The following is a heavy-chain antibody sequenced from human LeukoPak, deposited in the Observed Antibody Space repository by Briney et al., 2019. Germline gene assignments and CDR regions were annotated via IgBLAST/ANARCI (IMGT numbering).Heavy chain of an antibody. CDR2: FDPEDGET. CDR1: GYTLTELS. CDR3: ARASGYCSSTSCSYFDP. J-gene: IGHJ5*02. Sequence: AASVKVSCKVSGYTLTELSMHWVRQAPGKGLEWMGGFDPEDGETIYAQKFQGRVTITADESTSTAYMELSSLRSEDTAVYYCARASGYCSSTSCSYFDPWGQGTLVTVSS. D-gene: IGHD2-2*01. V-gene: IGHV1-24*01.